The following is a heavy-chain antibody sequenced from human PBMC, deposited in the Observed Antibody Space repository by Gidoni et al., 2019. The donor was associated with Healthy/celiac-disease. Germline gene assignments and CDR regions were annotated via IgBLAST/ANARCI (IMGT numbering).Heavy chain of an antibody. Sequence: EVQLVESGGGLVKPGGSLRLSCAAFGLSFSNAWMSWVRQAPGKGLEWVGRIKSKTDGGTTDYAAPVKGRLTISRDDSKNTLYLQMNSLKTEDTAVYYCTTITMVRGVRVDYWRQGTLVTVSS. V-gene: IGHV3-15*01. J-gene: IGHJ4*02. CDR2: IKSKTDGGTT. D-gene: IGHD3-10*01. CDR1: GLSFSNAW. CDR3: TTITMVRGVRVDY.